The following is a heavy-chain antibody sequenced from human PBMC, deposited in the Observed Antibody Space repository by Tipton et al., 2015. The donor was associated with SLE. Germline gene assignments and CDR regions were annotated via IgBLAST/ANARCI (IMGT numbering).Heavy chain of an antibody. Sequence: QLVQSGAEVKKPGASVKVSCKASGYSFTNYGISWVRQAPGQGLEWMGWISAYNGYTNYAQILQGRLTMSKDTSTTTAYMELRSLRSDDTAVYFCARGGLGTAWYDFDYWGQGTLVTVSS. CDR3: ARGGLGTAWYDFDY. V-gene: IGHV1-18*01. J-gene: IGHJ4*02. D-gene: IGHD6-19*01. CDR2: ISAYNGYT. CDR1: GYSFTNYG.